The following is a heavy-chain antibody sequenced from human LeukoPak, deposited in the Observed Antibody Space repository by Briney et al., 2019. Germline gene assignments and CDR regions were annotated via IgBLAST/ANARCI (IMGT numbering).Heavy chain of an antibody. V-gene: IGHV4-61*02. CDR2: IYTSGST. CDR1: GGSISSGSYY. CDR3: ARGSPLYYYDSEYYYYYYMDV. Sequence: SETLSLTCTVSGGSISSGSYYWSWIRQPAGKGLEWIGRIYTSGSTNYNPSLKSRVTISVDTSKNQFSLKLSSVTAADTAVYYCARGSPLYYYDSEYYYYYYMDVWGKGTTVTVSS. J-gene: IGHJ6*03. D-gene: IGHD3-22*01.